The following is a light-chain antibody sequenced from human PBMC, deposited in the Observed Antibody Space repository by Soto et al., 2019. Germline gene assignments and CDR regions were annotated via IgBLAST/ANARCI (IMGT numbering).Light chain of an antibody. CDR1: SSDVGSYNL. V-gene: IGLV2-23*01. CDR3: CSYAGSSTGWV. J-gene: IGLJ3*02. CDR2: EGS. Sequence: QSDLTQPASVSGSPGQSITISCTGTSSDVGSYNLVSWYQQHPGKAPKLMIYEGSKRPSGVSNRFSGSKSGNTASLTISGLQAEDEADYYCCSYAGSSTGWVFGGGTKLTVL.